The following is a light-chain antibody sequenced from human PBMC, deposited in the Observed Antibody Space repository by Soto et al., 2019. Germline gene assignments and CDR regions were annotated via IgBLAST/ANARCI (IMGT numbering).Light chain of an antibody. V-gene: IGKV3-20*01. CDR2: GAS. CDR3: QQYHTSPIT. Sequence: ENVLTQSPGTLSLSPGDRATLSCRASQSFSSSYLAWYRQKPGQAPRLLIYGASIRATGIPDRFSGSGSGTDFTLTISRLEPEDFAVYYCQQYHTSPITFGQGTRLEIK. CDR1: QSFSSSY. J-gene: IGKJ5*01.